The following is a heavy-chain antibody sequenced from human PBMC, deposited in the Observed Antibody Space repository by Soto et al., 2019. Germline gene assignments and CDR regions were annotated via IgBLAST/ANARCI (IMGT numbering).Heavy chain of an antibody. CDR3: ARDGTSSYGLDV. V-gene: IGHV4-4*07. Sequence: PSETLSLTCSVSGGSISSYYWSWIRQSAGKGLEWIGRIQNSGNAYYNPSLEGRVTISEDTSKNQFSLKASSVTAADTAVYYCARDGTSSYGLDVWGQGTTVTVSS. J-gene: IGHJ6*02. CDR2: IQNSGNA. D-gene: IGHD2-2*01. CDR1: GGSISSYY.